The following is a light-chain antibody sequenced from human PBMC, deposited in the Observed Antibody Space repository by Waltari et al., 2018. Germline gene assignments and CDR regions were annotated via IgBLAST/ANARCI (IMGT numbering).Light chain of an antibody. CDR2: EDD. J-gene: IGLJ2*01. CDR3: GTWDSSMSVGV. Sequence: QSVLTQPPSVSAASGQKVTISCSGSPPHIGKNYVSWYQQFPGTAPKLLIYEDDKRPSGISGRFSGSKSGTSATLDIHGLQTGDEADYYCGTWDSSMSVGVLGGGTKVTVL. CDR1: PPHIGKNY. V-gene: IGLV1-51*01.